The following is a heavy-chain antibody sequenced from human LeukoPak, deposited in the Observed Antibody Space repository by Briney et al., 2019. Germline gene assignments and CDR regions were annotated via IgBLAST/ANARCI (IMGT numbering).Heavy chain of an antibody. J-gene: IGHJ4*02. CDR1: GFTFGSYA. Sequence: GGSLRLSCAASGFTFGSYAMSWVRQAPGKGLEWVSFISPSGDRTSNADSVEGRVTISRDNPRNTLYLQMNSLRDEDTAVYYCAIMHGYYDGSGYWVQWGQGTLVTVSS. CDR3: AIMHGYYDGSGYWVQ. V-gene: IGHV3-23*01. D-gene: IGHD3-22*01. CDR2: ISPSGDRT.